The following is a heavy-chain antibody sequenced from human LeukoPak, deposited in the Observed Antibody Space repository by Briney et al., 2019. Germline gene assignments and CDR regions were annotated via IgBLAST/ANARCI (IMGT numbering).Heavy chain of an antibody. CDR3: AREHYYDRGGSFDP. CDR1: GYTFTGYY. D-gene: IGHD3-22*01. V-gene: IGHV1-2*02. CDR2: INPNSGGT. Sequence: ASVKVSCKASGYTFTGYYMHWVRQAPGQGLEWMGWINPNSGGTNYAQKFQGRVTMTRDTSISTAYMELSRLRSDDTAVYYCAREHYYDRGGSFDPWGQGTLVTVSS. J-gene: IGHJ5*02.